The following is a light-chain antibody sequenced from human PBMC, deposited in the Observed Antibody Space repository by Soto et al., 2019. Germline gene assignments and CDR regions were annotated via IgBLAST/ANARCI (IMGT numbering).Light chain of an antibody. CDR2: DAS. CDR3: QQRSN. V-gene: IGKV3-11*01. CDR1: QSVSSY. J-gene: IGKJ5*01. Sequence: EIVLTQSPATLSLSPGERATLSCRASQSVSSYLAWYQQKPGQAPRLLIYDASNRATGIPARFSGSGSGTDMALTISRPEPEDFAVYYCQQRSNFGQGTRLEIK.